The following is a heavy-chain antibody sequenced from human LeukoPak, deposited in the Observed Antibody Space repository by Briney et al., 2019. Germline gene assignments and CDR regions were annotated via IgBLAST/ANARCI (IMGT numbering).Heavy chain of an antibody. CDR3: ARIPYDSSGYYYAPRVDY. J-gene: IGHJ4*02. D-gene: IGHD3-22*01. CDR2: IKQDGSEK. Sequence: AGGSLRLSCAASGFTFSSYWMSWVRQAPGKGLEWVANIKQDGSEKYYVDSVKGRFTISRDNAKNSLYLQMNSLRAEDTAVYYCARIPYDSSGYYYAPRVDYWGQGTLVTVSS. CDR1: GFTFSSYW. V-gene: IGHV3-7*01.